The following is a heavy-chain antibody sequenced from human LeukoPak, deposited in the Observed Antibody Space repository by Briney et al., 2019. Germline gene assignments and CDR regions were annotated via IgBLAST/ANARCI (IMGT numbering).Heavy chain of an antibody. CDR2: IYTSGST. CDR1: DGSISSYY. D-gene: IGHD3-22*01. J-gene: IGHJ6*03. Sequence: SETLSLTCTVSDGSISSYYWSWIRQPAGKGLEWIGRIYTSGSTNFNPSLQSRVTMSVDTSKNQFSLKLGSVTAADTAVYYCAREVVVITTDGYYYYYMDVWGKGTTVTISS. CDR3: AREVVVITTDGYYYYYMDV. V-gene: IGHV4-4*07.